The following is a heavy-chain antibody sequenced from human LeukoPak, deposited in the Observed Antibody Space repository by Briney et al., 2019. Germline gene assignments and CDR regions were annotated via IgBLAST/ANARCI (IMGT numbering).Heavy chain of an antibody. CDR1: GGSISSSSYY. CDR3: ARQGIVRSGSGWFDY. V-gene: IGHV4-39*01. CDR2: IYYSGST. J-gene: IGHJ4*02. Sequence: SETLSLTCTVSGGSISSSSYYWGWIRQPPGKGLEWIGSIYYSGSTHYNPSLKSRVTMISVDTSKNQFSLKLSSVTAADTAVYYCARQGIVRSGSGWFDYWGQGTLVTVSS. D-gene: IGHD6-19*01.